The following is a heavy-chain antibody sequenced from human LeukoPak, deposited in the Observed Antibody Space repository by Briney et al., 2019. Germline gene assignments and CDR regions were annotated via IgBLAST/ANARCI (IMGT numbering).Heavy chain of an antibody. J-gene: IGHJ5*02. CDR1: GFTFSTYA. D-gene: IGHD5-24*01. CDR2: ISTNGGST. Sequence: PGGSLRLSCSGTGFTFSTYAMHWVRQAPGKGLEYVSGISTNGGSTYYADSVKGRFTISRDNSMNTLYLQMSSLRAEDTAVYYCVREASMAAIVNWFDPWGQGTLVTVSS. V-gene: IGHV3-64D*06. CDR3: VREASMAAIVNWFDP.